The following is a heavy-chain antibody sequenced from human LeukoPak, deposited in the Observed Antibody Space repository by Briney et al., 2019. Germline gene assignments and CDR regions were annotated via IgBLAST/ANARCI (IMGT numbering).Heavy chain of an antibody. CDR1: GYTFTSYY. Sequence: ASVKVSCKASGYTFTSYYMHWVRQAPGQGLEWMGIINPSGGSTSYAQKFQGRVTMTRDTSTSTVYMELSSLRSEDTAVYYCARDIKGVIQLWWELDYWGQGTLVTVSS. V-gene: IGHV1-46*01. CDR3: ARDIKGVIQLWWELDY. D-gene: IGHD5-18*01. CDR2: INPSGGST. J-gene: IGHJ4*02.